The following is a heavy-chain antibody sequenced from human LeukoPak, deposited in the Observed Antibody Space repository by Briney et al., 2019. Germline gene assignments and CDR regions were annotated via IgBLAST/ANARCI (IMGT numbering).Heavy chain of an antibody. CDR2: IYYSGAT. J-gene: IGHJ3*02. CDR1: GGSISSRSYY. D-gene: IGHD4-17*01. V-gene: IGHV4-39*01. CDR3: ARHLYGDYGAFDI. Sequence: PSETLSLTCTVSGGSISSRSYYWGWIRQPPGKGLEWIGTIYYSGATYYKPSLKGRVTISIDTSKNEFSLKLSSVTAADTAVYSCARHLYGDYGAFDIWGQGTKVTVSS.